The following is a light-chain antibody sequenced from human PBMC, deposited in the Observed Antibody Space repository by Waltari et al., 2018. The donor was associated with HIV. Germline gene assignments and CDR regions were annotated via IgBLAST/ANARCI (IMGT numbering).Light chain of an antibody. CDR2: EVS. V-gene: IGLV2-14*01. J-gene: IGLJ1*01. CDR1: SSDDGGYNY. CDR3: SSYTSSSALV. Sequence: SAPTQPAPVSGSPGQSLNLSCSGTSSDDGGYNYVSWYQQHPGKAPKLMIYEVSNRPSGVSNRFSGSKSGNTASLTISGLHAEDEAYYYCSSYTSSSALVFGTGTKVTVL.